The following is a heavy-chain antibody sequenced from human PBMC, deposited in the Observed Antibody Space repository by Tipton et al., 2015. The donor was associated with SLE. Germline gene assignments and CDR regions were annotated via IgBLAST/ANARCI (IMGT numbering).Heavy chain of an antibody. Sequence: RSLRLSCAASGASFSSYAMHWVRQAPGKGLEWVAVISYDGSNKDYAGSVKGRFSISRDNSKNTLYLQMNSLRAEDTAVYYCARRNSESGAFDMWGQGTLVTVSS. J-gene: IGHJ3*02. CDR3: ARRNSESGAFDM. D-gene: IGHD3-10*01. CDR2: ISYDGSNK. CDR1: GASFSSYA. V-gene: IGHV3-30*04.